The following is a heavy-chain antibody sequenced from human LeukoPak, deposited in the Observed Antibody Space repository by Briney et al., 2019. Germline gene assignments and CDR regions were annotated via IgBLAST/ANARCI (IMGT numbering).Heavy chain of an antibody. CDR2: ISYDGSNE. Sequence: GGSLRLSCAASGVTFRSYAMHWVRQGPGKGLEWVAAISYDGSNEYYADSVKGRFTISRDNSKNTVYLQMNSLRVEDTALYYCARRGREVVATYNWFDPWGQGTLVTVSS. J-gene: IGHJ5*02. D-gene: IGHD2-15*01. CDR1: GVTFRSYA. V-gene: IGHV3-30*04. CDR3: ARRGREVVATYNWFDP.